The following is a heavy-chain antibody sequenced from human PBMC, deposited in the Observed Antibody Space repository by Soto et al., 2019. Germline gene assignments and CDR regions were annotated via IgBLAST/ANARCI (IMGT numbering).Heavy chain of an antibody. D-gene: IGHD2-21*02. Sequence: PGESLKISCKGSGYSFTSYWIGWVRQMPGKGLAWMGIIYPGDSDTRYSPSFQGQVTISADKSISTAYLQWSRLKTSDTAMYSCARRCGGGDCYAGFDIWGQGTMVTVSS. J-gene: IGHJ3*02. CDR3: ARRCGGGDCYAGFDI. V-gene: IGHV5-51*01. CDR1: GYSFTSYW. CDR2: IYPGDSDT.